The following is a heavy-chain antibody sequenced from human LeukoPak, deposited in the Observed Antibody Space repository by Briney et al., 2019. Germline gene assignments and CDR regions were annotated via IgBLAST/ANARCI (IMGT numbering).Heavy chain of an antibody. CDR1: GFTFSNDW. Sequence: GGSLRLSCAASGFTFSNDWMTWVRQAPGKGLEWVANIKEDGSIKHHVDSVKGRFTISRDNAKNSLYLQMNSLRAEDTAVYYCAREWGQSSGWGNWGQGTLVTVSS. D-gene: IGHD6-19*01. V-gene: IGHV3-7*01. CDR2: IKEDGSIK. J-gene: IGHJ4*02. CDR3: AREWGQSSGWGN.